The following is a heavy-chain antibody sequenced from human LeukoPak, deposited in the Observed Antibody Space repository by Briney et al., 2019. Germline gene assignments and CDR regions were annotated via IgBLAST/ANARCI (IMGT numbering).Heavy chain of an antibody. D-gene: IGHD3-16*01. Sequence: GGSLRLSCVASRFSFSSDGMSWGRQGPGKGLEWVSDISGSIRGDGITNYADSVKGRFTISRDNSKKTLYLQMNSLRAEDTAVYYCAKGKINHDGAFDIWGQGTMVTVSS. CDR2: ISGSIRGDGIT. CDR1: RFSFSSDG. V-gene: IGHV3-23*01. CDR3: AKGKINHDGAFDI. J-gene: IGHJ3*02.